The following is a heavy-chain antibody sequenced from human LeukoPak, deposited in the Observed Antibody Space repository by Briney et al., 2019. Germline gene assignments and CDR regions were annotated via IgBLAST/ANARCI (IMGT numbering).Heavy chain of an antibody. CDR1: GFTFSRYW. D-gene: IGHD3-10*01. CDR2: IKQDGSEK. CDR3: ARLVREVTNFES. V-gene: IGHV3-7*01. J-gene: IGHJ4*02. Sequence: GGSLRLSCAASGFTFSRYWMYWVRQAPGKGLEWVANIKQDGSEKYYVDSVKGRFTISRDNAKNSLYLQMNNLRAEDTAVYYCARLVREVTNFESWGQGTLVTVSS.